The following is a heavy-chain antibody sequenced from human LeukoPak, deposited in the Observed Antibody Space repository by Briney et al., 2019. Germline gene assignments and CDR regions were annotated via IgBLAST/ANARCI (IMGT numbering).Heavy chain of an antibody. CDR2: ISYDGSNK. Sequence: PGRTLRLSCAASGFTFSSYAMHWVRQAPGKGLEWVAVISYDGSNKYYADSVKGRFTISRDNSKNTLYLQMNSLRAEDTAVYYCAQKTPGTHPFDCWGQGTLVTVSS. D-gene: IGHD6-13*01. V-gene: IGHV3-30*07. CDR3: AQKTPGTHPFDC. J-gene: IGHJ4*02. CDR1: GFTFSSYA.